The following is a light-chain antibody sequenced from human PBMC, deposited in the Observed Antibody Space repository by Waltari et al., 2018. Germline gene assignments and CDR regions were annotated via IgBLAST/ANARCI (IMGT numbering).Light chain of an antibody. V-gene: IGLV2-14*01. J-gene: IGLJ2*01. CDR1: SNDVGGYNS. Sequence: QSALIQPASVSGSPGQSVTIFCAGTSNDVGGYNSVSWYQEHPGQAPGVIIYDVSDRPSGVADRFSGSKSGNTASLTISGLQAEDEADYYCSSQSSNDVVLFGGGTKLTVL. CDR2: DVS. CDR3: SSQSSNDVVL.